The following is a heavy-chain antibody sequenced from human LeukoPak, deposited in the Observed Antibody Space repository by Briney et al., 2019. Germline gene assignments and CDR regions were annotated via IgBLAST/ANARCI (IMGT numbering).Heavy chain of an antibody. D-gene: IGHD2-15*01. Sequence: GASVKVSCKVSGYTLTELSMHWVRQAPGKGLEWMGGFDPEDGETIYAQKFQGRVTMTEDASTDTAYMELSSLRSEDTAVYYCATESRTSFYCSGGSCHGEAFDIWGQGTMVTVSS. CDR1: GYTLTELS. CDR2: FDPEDGET. V-gene: IGHV1-24*01. J-gene: IGHJ3*02. CDR3: ATESRTSFYCSGGSCHGEAFDI.